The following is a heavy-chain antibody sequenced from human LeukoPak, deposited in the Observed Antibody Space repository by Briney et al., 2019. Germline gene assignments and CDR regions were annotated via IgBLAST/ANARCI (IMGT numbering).Heavy chain of an antibody. V-gene: IGHV4-34*01. CDR3: ARVKTAYYDILTGYYAIYYFDY. Sequence: PSETLSLTCAVYGGSFSGYYWSWIRQPPGKGLEWIGEINHSGSTNYNPSLKSRVTISVDTSKNQFSLKLSSVTAADTAVYYCARVKTAYYDILTGYYAIYYFDYWGQGTLVTVSS. CDR2: INHSGST. CDR1: GGSFSGYY. D-gene: IGHD3-9*01. J-gene: IGHJ4*02.